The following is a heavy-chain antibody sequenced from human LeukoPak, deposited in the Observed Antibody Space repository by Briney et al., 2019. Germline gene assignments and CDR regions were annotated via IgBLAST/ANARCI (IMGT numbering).Heavy chain of an antibody. Sequence: ASVKVSCKASGYTFTGYYMYWVRQAPGQGLEWMGRINPNSGGTNYAQKFQGRGTMTRDTSISTAYMELSRLRSDDTAVYYCARASSGWYYFDYWGQGTLVTVSS. J-gene: IGHJ4*02. CDR1: GYTFTGYY. D-gene: IGHD6-19*01. CDR3: ARASSGWYYFDY. CDR2: INPNSGGT. V-gene: IGHV1-2*06.